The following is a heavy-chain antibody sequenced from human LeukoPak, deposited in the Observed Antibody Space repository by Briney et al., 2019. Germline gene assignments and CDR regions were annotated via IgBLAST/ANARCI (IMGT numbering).Heavy chain of an antibody. CDR2: IYSGGST. CDR1: GFTVSSNY. CDR3: AREGVATVTARFDY. Sequence: GGSLRLSCAASGFTVSSNYMSWVRQAPGKGLEWVSVIYSGGSTYYADSVKGRFTISRDNSKNTLYLQMNSLRAEDTAVYYCAREGVATVTARFDYWGKGTTVTVSS. V-gene: IGHV3-66*01. J-gene: IGHJ4*03. D-gene: IGHD5-12*01.